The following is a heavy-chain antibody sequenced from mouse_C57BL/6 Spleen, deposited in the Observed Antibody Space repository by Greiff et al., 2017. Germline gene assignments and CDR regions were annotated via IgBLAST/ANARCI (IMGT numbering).Heavy chain of an antibody. D-gene: IGHD2-3*01. V-gene: IGHV1-80*01. CDR1: GYAFSSYW. Sequence: QVQLKESGAELVKPGASVKISCKASGYAFSSYWMNWVKQRPGKGLEWIGQIYPGDGDTNYNGKFKGKATLTADKSSSTAYMQLSSLTSEDSAVYFFARGGYERGFAYWGQGTLVTVSA. CDR3: ARGGYERGFAY. CDR2: IYPGDGDT. J-gene: IGHJ3*01.